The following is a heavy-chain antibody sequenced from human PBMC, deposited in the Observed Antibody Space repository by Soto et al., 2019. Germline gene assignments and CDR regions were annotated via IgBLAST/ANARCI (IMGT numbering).Heavy chain of an antibody. CDR1: GGSFSGYY. D-gene: IGHD3-22*01. Sequence: PSETLSLTCAVYGGSFSGYYWSWIRQPPGKGLEWIGEINHSGSTNYNPSIKSRVTISVDTSKNQFSLKLSSVTAADTAVYYCTSGSSGFFDYWGQGTLVTVS. CDR2: INHSGST. CDR3: TSGSSGFFDY. J-gene: IGHJ4*02. V-gene: IGHV4-34*01.